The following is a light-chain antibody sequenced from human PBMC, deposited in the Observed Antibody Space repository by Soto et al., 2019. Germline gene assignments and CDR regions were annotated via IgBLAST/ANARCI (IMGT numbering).Light chain of an antibody. Sequence: DTQMTQSPSPLSASVGDRVTISCQACRDIANYLAWFQQKPGKAPKHLIYAASTLQSGVPSRLSGNGSGTDFALTISSLQPEDVATYYCQKYDSAPTFGLGTKVDIK. CDR1: RDIANY. V-gene: IGKV1-27*01. CDR2: AAS. CDR3: QKYDSAPT. J-gene: IGKJ1*01.